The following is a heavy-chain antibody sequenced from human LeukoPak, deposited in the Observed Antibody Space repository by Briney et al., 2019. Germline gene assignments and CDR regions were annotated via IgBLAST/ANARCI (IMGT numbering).Heavy chain of an antibody. V-gene: IGHV4-38-2*01. CDR1: GYSISSGYY. D-gene: IGHD2-2*01. Sequence: SETLSLTCAVSGYSISSGYYWGWIRQPPGKGLEWIGSIYHSGSTYYNPSLKSRVTISVDTSKNQFSLKLSSVTAADTAVYYCARLGCCSSTSCYYFDYWGQGTLVTVSS. J-gene: IGHJ4*02. CDR3: ARLGCCSSTSCYYFDY. CDR2: IYHSGST.